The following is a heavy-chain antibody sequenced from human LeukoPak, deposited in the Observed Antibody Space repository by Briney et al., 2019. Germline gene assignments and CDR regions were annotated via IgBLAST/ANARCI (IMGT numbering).Heavy chain of an antibody. CDR1: GFTFSDYY. V-gene: IGHV3-11*04. D-gene: IGHD3-10*01. J-gene: IGHJ4*02. CDR2: ISSSGSTI. CDR3: AREGYYGSGSPPSLYFDY. Sequence: AGGSLRLSCAASGFTFSDYYMSWIRQAPGKGLEWVSYISSSGSTIYYADSVKGRFTISRDNSGSTLYLQMNSLRPEDTAIYYCAREGYYGSGSPPSLYFDYWGQGTLVTVSS.